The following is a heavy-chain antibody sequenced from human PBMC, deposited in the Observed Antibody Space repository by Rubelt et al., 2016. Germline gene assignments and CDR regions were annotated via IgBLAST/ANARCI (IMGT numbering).Heavy chain of an antibody. CDR3: AGDSGYDLNAFDV. Sequence: EYGGGLVQPGGSLRLSCAASGFTVRHSYMTWVRQPPGRGLEWVSVLYSGGTTYYADSVKGRFTISRDNSKNTLLLQINSLRAEDTAVYYCAGDSGYDLNAFDVWGQGTKVTVSS. V-gene: IGHV3-53*01. CDR1: GFTVRHSY. J-gene: IGHJ3*01. CDR2: LYSGGTT. D-gene: IGHD5-12*01.